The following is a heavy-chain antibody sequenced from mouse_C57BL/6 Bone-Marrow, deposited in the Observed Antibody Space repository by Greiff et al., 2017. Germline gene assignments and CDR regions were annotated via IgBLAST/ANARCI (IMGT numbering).Heavy chain of an antibody. CDR2: INPYNGGT. V-gene: IGHV1-19*01. Sequence: EVQLQQSGPVLVKPGASVKMSCKASGYTFTDYYMNWVKQSHGKSLEWIGVINPYNGGTSYNQKFKGKATLTVDKSSSTAYMELNSLTSEDSAVYYCARDYYGSSHDYWGQGTTLTVAS. J-gene: IGHJ2*01. CDR3: ARDYYGSSHDY. D-gene: IGHD1-1*01. CDR1: GYTFTDYY.